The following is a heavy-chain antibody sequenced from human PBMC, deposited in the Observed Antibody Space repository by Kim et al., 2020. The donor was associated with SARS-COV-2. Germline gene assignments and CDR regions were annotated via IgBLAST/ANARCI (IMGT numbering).Heavy chain of an antibody. CDR3: ARDESSSWYNWFDP. J-gene: IGHJ5*02. Sequence: SVKVSCKASGGTFSSYAISWVRQTPGQGLEWMGRIIPILGIANYAQKFQGRVTITADKSTSTAYMELSSLRSEDTAVYYCARDESSSWYNWFDPWGQGT. CDR1: GGTFSSYA. CDR2: IIPILGIA. V-gene: IGHV1-69*04. D-gene: IGHD6-13*01.